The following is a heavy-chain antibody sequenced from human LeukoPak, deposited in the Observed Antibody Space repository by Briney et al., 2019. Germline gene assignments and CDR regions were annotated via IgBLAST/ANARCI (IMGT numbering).Heavy chain of an antibody. CDR2: IYHSGST. CDR3: ARDKRRFGESNAFDI. J-gene: IGHJ3*02. V-gene: IGHV4-38-2*02. D-gene: IGHD3-10*01. Sequence: SETLSLTCTVSGYSISSGYYWGWIRQPPGKGLEWIGSIYHSGSTYYNPSLKSRVTISVDTSKNHFSLKLNSVTAADTAVYYCARDKRRFGESNAFDIWGQGTMVTVSS. CDR1: GYSISSGYY.